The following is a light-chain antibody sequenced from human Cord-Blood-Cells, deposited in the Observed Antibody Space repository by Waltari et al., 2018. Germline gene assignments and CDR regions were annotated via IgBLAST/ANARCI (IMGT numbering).Light chain of an antibody. CDR3: QSYDSSLSGYV. CDR2: GNS. V-gene: IGLV1-40*01. J-gene: IGLJ1*01. CDR1: SSNIGTGCD. Sequence: QSVLTQPPSVSGAPGKRLTIPCPGGSSNIGTGCDVNCYQQLPGTAPKRLHYGNSNQPSGVPDRFSGSKPGTSASLAITGLQAEDEADYYCQSYDSSLSGYVFGTGTKVTVL.